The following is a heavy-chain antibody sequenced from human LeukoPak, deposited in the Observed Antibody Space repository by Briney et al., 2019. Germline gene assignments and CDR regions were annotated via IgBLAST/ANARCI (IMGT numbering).Heavy chain of an antibody. CDR3: ARDPPVVSINTYA. J-gene: IGHJ4*02. CDR1: GFAVGNNY. V-gene: IGHV3-66*01. Sequence: PGGSLRLSCAASGFAVGNNYMNWVRQAPGKGLEWVSLIFSHGETSYADSVKGRFTISRDNSKNTLYLQMNGLRVEDTAVYYCARDPPVVSINTYAWGQGTLVTVSS. CDR2: IFSHGET. D-gene: IGHD2-2*01.